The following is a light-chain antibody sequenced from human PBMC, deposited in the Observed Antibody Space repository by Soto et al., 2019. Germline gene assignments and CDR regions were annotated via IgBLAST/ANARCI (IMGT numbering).Light chain of an antibody. CDR3: QQYNRSPPEFT. V-gene: IGKV3-20*01. J-gene: IGKJ3*01. CDR1: QSVSSSY. CDR2: GAS. Sequence: EIVVTQSPGTMSLSPWERATLSCRASQSVSSSYLAWYQQRPGQAPRLLIFGASYRATGIPDRFSGSGSGTDFTLTISRLEPEDWAVYYCQQYNRSPPEFTFGPGTKGYSK.